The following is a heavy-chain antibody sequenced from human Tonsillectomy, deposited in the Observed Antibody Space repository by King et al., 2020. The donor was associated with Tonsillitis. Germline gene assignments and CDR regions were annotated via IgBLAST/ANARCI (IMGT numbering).Heavy chain of an antibody. Sequence: QLQESGPGLVKPSETLSLTCTVSGGSIGSSSYYWGWIRQPPGKGLEWIGSIYYSGGTYYNPSLKSRVTVSVDTSKNQFSLKLSSVTAADTAVYYCARLPARFYYESSGPNDYWGQGILVTVSS. J-gene: IGHJ4*02. CDR2: IYYSGGT. D-gene: IGHD3-22*01. CDR3: ARLPARFYYESSGPNDY. V-gene: IGHV4-39*01. CDR1: GGSIGSSSYY.